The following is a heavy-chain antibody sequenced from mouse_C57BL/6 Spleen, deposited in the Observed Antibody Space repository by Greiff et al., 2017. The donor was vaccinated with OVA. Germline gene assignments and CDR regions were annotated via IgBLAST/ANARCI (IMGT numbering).Heavy chain of an antibody. J-gene: IGHJ3*01. CDR3: YSPYYGYDAWFAY. CDR2: IDPENGDT. D-gene: IGHD2-2*01. Sequence: EVKLMESGAELVRPGASVKLSCTASGFNIKDDYMHWVKQRPEQGLEWIGWIDPENGDTEYASKFQGKDTITADTSSNTAYLQLSSLTAEDTAVYYCYSPYYGYDAWFAYWGQGTLVTVSA. V-gene: IGHV14-4*01. CDR1: GFNIKDDY.